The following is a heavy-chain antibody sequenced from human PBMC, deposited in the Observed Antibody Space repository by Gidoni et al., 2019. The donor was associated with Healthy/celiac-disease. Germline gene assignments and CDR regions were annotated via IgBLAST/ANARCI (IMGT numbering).Heavy chain of an antibody. V-gene: IGHV2-26*01. CDR1: GFSLSNARMG. Sequence: QVTLKESGPVLVKPTETLTLTCTVSGFSLSNARMGVSWIRQPPGKALEWLAHIFSNDEKSYSTSLKSRLTISKDTSKSQVVLTMTNMDPVDTATYYCARTNRPYYFDYWGQGTLVTVSS. CDR3: ARTNRPYYFDY. J-gene: IGHJ4*02. CDR2: IFSNDEK.